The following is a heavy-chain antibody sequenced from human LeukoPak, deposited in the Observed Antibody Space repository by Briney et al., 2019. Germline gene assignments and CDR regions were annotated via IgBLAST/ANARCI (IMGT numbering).Heavy chain of an antibody. J-gene: IGHJ4*02. CDR2: ISYDGSNK. CDR3: ARSPIYDILPLDY. Sequence: GRSLRLSCAASEFTFSSYAMHWVRQATDKGMEPLAVISYDGSNKYYADSVKGRFTISRDNSKNTLYLQMNSLRAEDTAVYYCARSPIYDILPLDYWGQGTLVTVSS. CDR1: EFTFSSYA. V-gene: IGHV3-30*04. D-gene: IGHD3-9*01.